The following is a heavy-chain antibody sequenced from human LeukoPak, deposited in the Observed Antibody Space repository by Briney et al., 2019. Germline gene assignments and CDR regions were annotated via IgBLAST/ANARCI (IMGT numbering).Heavy chain of an antibody. CDR2: ISAYNGNT. CDR3: ARDPNGDY. V-gene: IGHV1-18*01. Sequence: ASVKVSCKASGGTFSSYAISWVRQAPGQGLEWMGWISAYNGNTNYAQKLQGRVTMTTDTPTSTAYMELRSLRSDDTAVYYCARDPNGDYWGQGTLVTVSS. D-gene: IGHD1-26*01. J-gene: IGHJ4*02. CDR1: GGTFSSYA.